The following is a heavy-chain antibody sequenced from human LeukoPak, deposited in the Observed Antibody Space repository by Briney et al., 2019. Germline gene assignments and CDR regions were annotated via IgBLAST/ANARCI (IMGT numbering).Heavy chain of an antibody. CDR3: ARDGSLYYFDY. Sequence: ASVKVSCKASGYTFTSYGISWVRQAPGQGLEWMGIINPSGGSTSYAQKFQGRVTMTRDTSTSTVYMELSSLRSEDTAVYYCARDGSLYYFDYWGQGTLVTVSS. J-gene: IGHJ4*02. CDR2: INPSGGST. D-gene: IGHD2-15*01. V-gene: IGHV1-46*01. CDR1: GYTFTSYG.